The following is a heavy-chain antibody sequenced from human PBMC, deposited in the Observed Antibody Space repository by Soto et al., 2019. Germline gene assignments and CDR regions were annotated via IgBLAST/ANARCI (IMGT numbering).Heavy chain of an antibody. V-gene: IGHV1-2*04. CDR1: GYTFTGYY. J-gene: IGHJ4*02. CDR3: ARGRRLSGSYFRREGGVDY. D-gene: IGHD1-26*01. Sequence: QVQLVQSGAEVKKPGASVKVSCKASGYTFTGYYMHWVRQAPGQGLEWMGWINPNSGGTNYAQKFQGWVTMTRDTSISPAYMELSRLRSDDTAVYYCARGRRLSGSYFRREGGVDYWGQGTLVTVSS. CDR2: INPNSGGT.